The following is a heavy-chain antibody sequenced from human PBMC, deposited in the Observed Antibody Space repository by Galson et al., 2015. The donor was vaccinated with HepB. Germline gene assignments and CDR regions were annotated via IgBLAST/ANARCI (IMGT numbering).Heavy chain of an antibody. Sequence: SVKVSCKVSGYTLTELSMHWVRQAPGKGLEWMGGFDPEDGETIYAQKFQGRVTMTEDTSTDTAYMELSSLRSEDTAVYYCATGWDSSGYRTTPFDYWGQGTLVTVSS. CDR2: FDPEDGET. CDR3: ATGWDSSGYRTTPFDY. D-gene: IGHD3-22*01. V-gene: IGHV1-24*01. J-gene: IGHJ4*02. CDR1: GYTLTELS.